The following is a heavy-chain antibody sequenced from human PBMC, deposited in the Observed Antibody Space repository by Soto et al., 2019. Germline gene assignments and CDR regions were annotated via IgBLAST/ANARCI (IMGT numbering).Heavy chain of an antibody. CDR1: GFTFSSYG. CDR3: AKDLLWNYHLDY. Sequence: QVQLVESGGGVVQPGRSLRLSCAASGFTFSSYGMHWVRQAPGKVLEWVAVISYDGSNKYYADSVKGRFTISRDNSKTTLYLQLNSLRAEDTAVYYCAKDLLWNYHLDYWGQGPLVTVSS. D-gene: IGHD1-7*01. V-gene: IGHV3-30*18. J-gene: IGHJ4*02. CDR2: ISYDGSNK.